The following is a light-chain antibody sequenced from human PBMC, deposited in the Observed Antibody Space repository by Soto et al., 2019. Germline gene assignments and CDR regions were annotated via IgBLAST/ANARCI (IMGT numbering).Light chain of an antibody. Sequence: EVVLTQSPATVSSFQRDRVTVSCRASQSVSNYLAWYQQKPGQAPRLLIYDASNRATDIPARFSGSGSGTDFTLTISSLEPEDFAVYYCQQRSNWPPFTFGQGTRLEIK. CDR2: DAS. J-gene: IGKJ5*01. CDR1: QSVSNY. V-gene: IGKV3-11*01. CDR3: QQRSNWPPFT.